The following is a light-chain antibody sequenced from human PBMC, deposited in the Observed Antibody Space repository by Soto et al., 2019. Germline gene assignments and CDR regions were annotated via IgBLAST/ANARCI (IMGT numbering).Light chain of an antibody. CDR3: QQYNNWYT. CDR2: GAS. J-gene: IGKJ2*01. V-gene: IGKV3-15*01. CDR1: QSVSNN. Sequence: ETMMAQPPATLSVSPGERATLSCRASQSVSNNLAWYQQKPGQAPRLLIQGASTRATGVPARLSGSGSGTEFTLTISSLQSEDFAVYYCQQYNNWYTFGQGTKLEIK.